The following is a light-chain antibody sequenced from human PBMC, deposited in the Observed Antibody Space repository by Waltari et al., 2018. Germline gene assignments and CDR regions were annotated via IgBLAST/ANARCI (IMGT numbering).Light chain of an antibody. Sequence: QSVLTQPPSASGTPGQRVTISCSGSSSNIGDNVVNWYQQLPGKAPTLRIYRSDQRHAGVPGRFSGSKSGTIASLAISGLQSADEGDYDCAAWDDSLHGHWVFGGGTKVTVL. CDR3: AAWDDSLHGHWV. V-gene: IGLV1-44*01. CDR1: SSNIGDNV. CDR2: RSD. J-gene: IGLJ3*02.